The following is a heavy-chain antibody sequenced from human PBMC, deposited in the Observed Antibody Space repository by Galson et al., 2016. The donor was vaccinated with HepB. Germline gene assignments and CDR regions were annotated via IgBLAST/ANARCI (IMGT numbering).Heavy chain of an antibody. CDR1: GFSLSTSGVG. CDR2: IYWDDDK. D-gene: IGHD3-16*01. J-gene: IGHJ4*02. Sequence: PALVKPTQTLTLTCTFSGFSLSTSGVGVGWIRQPPGKALEWLALIYWDDDKRYSPSLKSRPTITKDTSKNQVVLTMTNMDPVETATYYCAHRPRFRGVMDPPHYFDYWGQGTLVTVSS. V-gene: IGHV2-5*02. CDR3: AHRPRFRGVMDPPHYFDY.